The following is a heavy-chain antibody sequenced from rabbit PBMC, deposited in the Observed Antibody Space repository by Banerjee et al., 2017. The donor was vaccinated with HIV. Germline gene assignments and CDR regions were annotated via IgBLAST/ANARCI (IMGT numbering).Heavy chain of an antibody. D-gene: IGHD1-1*01. CDR1: GFSFSSYYW. V-gene: IGHV1S40*01. CDR3: ARGNGYSYGMDL. CDR2: IYAGSSGTT. Sequence: QSLEESGGDLVKPGASLTLTCTASGFSFSSYYWICWVRQAPGKGLEWIACIYAGSSGTTYYASWAKGRFTISKTSSTTVTLQMTSLTAADTATYFCARGNGYSYGMDLWGQGTLVTVS. J-gene: IGHJ6*01.